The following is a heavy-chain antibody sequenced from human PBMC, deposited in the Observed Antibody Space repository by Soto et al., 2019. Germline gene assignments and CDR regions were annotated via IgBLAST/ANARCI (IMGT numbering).Heavy chain of an antibody. CDR3: ARDSPIGSTFSGYDAIDY. D-gene: IGHD5-12*01. V-gene: IGHV1-69*04. CDR1: GGTFSNDI. CDR2: IIPLLDIA. J-gene: IGHJ4*02. Sequence: GASVKVSCKTSGGTFSNDIITWVRQAPGQGLEWMGRIIPLLDIANYAQKFQGRVTITADKSTSTAYMEPNSLRSEGTAVYYCARDSPIGSTFSGYDAIDYWGQGTLVTVSS.